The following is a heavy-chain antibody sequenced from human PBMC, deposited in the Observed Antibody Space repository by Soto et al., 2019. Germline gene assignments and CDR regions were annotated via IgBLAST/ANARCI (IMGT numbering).Heavy chain of an antibody. J-gene: IGHJ3*02. CDR3: ARGAPLLVVVVAATGQIDAYDI. D-gene: IGHD2-15*01. CDR2: INPNSGGT. CDR1: GYSFAGYY. V-gene: IGHV1-2*04. Sequence: ASVKVSCKASGYSFAGYYMHWVRQAPGQGLEWMGWINPNSGGTNYAQKFQGWVTMTRDTSISTAYMELSRLRSDDTAVYYCARGAPLLVVVVAATGQIDAYDIWGQGTMVTVSS.